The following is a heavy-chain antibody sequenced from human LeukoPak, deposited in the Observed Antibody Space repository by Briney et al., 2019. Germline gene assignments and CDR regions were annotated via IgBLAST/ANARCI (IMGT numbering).Heavy chain of an antibody. CDR1: GFTFSRYW. J-gene: IGHJ4*02. CDR2: INTEGRST. Sequence: GGSLRLSCAASGFTFSRYWMHWVRQAPGKGLVWVSRINTEGRSTSYADSVKGRFAISRDNAKNTLSLQMNSLRAEDTAVYYCVRVGGNSDYFDYWGQGTLVTVSS. CDR3: VRVGGNSDYFDY. V-gene: IGHV3-74*01. D-gene: IGHD4-23*01.